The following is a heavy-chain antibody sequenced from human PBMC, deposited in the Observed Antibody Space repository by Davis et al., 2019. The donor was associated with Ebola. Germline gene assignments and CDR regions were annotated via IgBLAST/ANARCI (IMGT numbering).Heavy chain of an antibody. D-gene: IGHD3-22*01. CDR1: GGSISSSSYY. Sequence: SETLPLTCTVSGGSISSSSYYWGWIRQPPGKGLEWIGSIYYSGSTYSNPSLKSRVTISVDTSKNQFSLKLSSVTAADTSVYYCAAKRGYYDSSAYYADYWGQGTLVTVSS. CDR3: AAKRGYYDSSAYYADY. V-gene: IGHV4-39*01. CDR2: IYYSGST. J-gene: IGHJ4*02.